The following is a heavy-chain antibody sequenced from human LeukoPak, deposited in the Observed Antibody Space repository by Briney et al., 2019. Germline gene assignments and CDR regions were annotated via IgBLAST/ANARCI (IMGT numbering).Heavy chain of an antibody. D-gene: IGHD1-26*01. Sequence: QPGGSLRLSCAASGFTFDDYAMHWVRQAPGKGLEWVSGISWNSGSIGYADSVKGRFTISRDNAKNSLYLQMNSLRAEDTALYYCAKDIKWELRDYAYAFDIWGQGTMVTVSS. V-gene: IGHV3-9*01. CDR3: AKDIKWELRDYAYAFDI. J-gene: IGHJ3*02. CDR1: GFTFDDYA. CDR2: ISWNSGSI.